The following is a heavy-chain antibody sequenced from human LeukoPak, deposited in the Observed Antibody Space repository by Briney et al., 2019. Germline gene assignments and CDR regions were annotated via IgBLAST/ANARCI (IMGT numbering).Heavy chain of an antibody. CDR1: GFTFSDFA. CDR3: ARDGNLSSGWSYNWFDP. D-gene: IGHD6-19*01. CDR2: IWYDGSNK. Sequence: PGGSLKLSCAASGFTFSDFAMGWVRQAPGKGLEWVAVIWYDGSNKYYADSVKGRFTISRDNSKNTLYLQMNSLRAEDTAVYYCARDGNLSSGWSYNWFDPWGQGTLVTVSS. J-gene: IGHJ5*02. V-gene: IGHV3-33*08.